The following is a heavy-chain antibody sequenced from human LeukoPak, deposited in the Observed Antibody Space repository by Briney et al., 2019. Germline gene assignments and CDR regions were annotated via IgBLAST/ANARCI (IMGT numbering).Heavy chain of an antibody. CDR3: AKGGSSGWYLSNWIDP. V-gene: IGHV3-23*01. CDR2: ISGGGDGS. J-gene: IGHJ5*02. CDR1: GFTFSSYV. D-gene: IGHD6-19*01. Sequence: PGGSLRLSCVASGFTFSSYVMSWVRQAPGKGLEWVSTISGGGDGSYYADSVKGRFTISRDNSKNTLYVQLNSLRAEDTAVYYCAKGGSSGWYLSNWIDPWGQGTLVTVSS.